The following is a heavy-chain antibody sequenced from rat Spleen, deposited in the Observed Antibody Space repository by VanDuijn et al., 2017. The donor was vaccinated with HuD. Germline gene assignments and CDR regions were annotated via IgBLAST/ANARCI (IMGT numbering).Heavy chain of an antibody. CDR2: ITADLGNI. Sequence: EVQLVESGGGLVPPGRSMKLSCFASGFNFSNYYMAWVRQAPTKGLEWVSFITADLGNIFYRDSVKGRFTISRDNAENTVYLQMNSLRSEDTATYYCAKGFAYWGQGTLVTVSS. CDR1: GFNFSNYY. J-gene: IGHJ3*01. V-gene: IGHV5-25*01. CDR3: AKGFAY.